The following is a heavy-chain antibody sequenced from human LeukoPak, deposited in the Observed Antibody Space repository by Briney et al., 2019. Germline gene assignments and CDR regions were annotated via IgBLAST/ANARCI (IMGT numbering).Heavy chain of an antibody. J-gene: IGHJ4*02. V-gene: IGHV3-30-3*01. D-gene: IGHD4-17*01. Sequence: GSLRLSCAASGFTFSDHYMDWVRQAPGKGLEWVAVIAYDRSNKYYADSVKGRFSISRDNSKNTLYLQMDSLTTEDTSVYYCAREAYGDYYFDYWGQGTLVTVSS. CDR3: AREAYGDYYFDY. CDR2: IAYDRSNK. CDR1: GFTFSDHY.